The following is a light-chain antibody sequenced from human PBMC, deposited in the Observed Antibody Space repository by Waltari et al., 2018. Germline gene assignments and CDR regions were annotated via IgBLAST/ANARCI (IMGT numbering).Light chain of an antibody. CDR1: QSGSRS. V-gene: IGKV3-20*01. CDR3: QHYVRLPVT. Sequence: EIVLTQSPGTLSLSPGERATLSCRASQSGSRSLAWYQQKPGQAPRLLIYGASSRATGVPDRFSGSGSGTDFSLTISRLEPEDFAVYYCQHYVRLPVTFGQGTKVEIK. CDR2: GAS. J-gene: IGKJ1*01.